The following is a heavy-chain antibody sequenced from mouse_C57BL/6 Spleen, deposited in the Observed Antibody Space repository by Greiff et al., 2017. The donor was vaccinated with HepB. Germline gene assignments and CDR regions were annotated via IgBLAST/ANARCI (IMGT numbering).Heavy chain of an antibody. J-gene: IGHJ4*01. Sequence: QVQLKQKGAERGKEGASVKMEGKASGETGKREGRKGGKQRTGQGREWRGDRYARSGSTNYNEKFKSKATLTVDTSSSTAYMQLSSLTSAASAVCSFASLGQDALDCWGPGPSVTVSS. CDR3: ASLGQDALDC. V-gene: IGHV1-55*01. D-gene: IGHD3-1*01. CDR1: GETGKREG. CDR2: RYARSGST.